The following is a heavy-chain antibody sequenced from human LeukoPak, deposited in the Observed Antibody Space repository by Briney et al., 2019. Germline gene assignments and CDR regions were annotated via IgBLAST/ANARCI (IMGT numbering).Heavy chain of an antibody. V-gene: IGHV4-61*01. D-gene: IGHD6-6*01. J-gene: IGHJ4*02. CDR3: ARESRIAARNFDY. Sequence: SETLSLTCTVSGGSVSSGSYYWSWIRQPPGKGLEWIGYIYYSGSTNYNPSLKSRVTISVDTSKNQFSPKLSSVTAADTAVYYCARESRIAARNFDYWGQGTLVTVSS. CDR1: GGSVSSGSYY. CDR2: IYYSGST.